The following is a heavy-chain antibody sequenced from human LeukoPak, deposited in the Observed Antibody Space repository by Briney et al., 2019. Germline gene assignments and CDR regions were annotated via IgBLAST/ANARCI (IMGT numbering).Heavy chain of an antibody. D-gene: IGHD1-26*01. V-gene: IGHV3-11*01. CDR1: GFTFGDSY. CDR3: ATGAGRVGGDD. J-gene: IGHJ4*02. Sequence: PGGSLRLSCSASGFTFGDSYMCWIRQAPGKGLEWLSYISGSGGDINYADSVKGRFTISRDNAKNSLYLQKNSLRAEDTAVYYCATGAGRVGGDDWGQGTLVTVSS. CDR2: ISGSGGDI.